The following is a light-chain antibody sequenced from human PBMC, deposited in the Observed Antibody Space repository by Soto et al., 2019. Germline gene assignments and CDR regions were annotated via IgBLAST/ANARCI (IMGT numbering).Light chain of an antibody. CDR2: DNN. CDR1: SSNIGNNY. Sequence: QSVLTQRPSVSAAPGQKVTISCSGSSSNIGNNYVSWYQQLPGTAPKLLIYDNNKRPSGIPDRFSGSKSGTSATLGITGLQTGDEVDYYCGTWDSSLSAVFGGGTKLTVL. CDR3: GTWDSSLSAV. J-gene: IGLJ2*01. V-gene: IGLV1-51*01.